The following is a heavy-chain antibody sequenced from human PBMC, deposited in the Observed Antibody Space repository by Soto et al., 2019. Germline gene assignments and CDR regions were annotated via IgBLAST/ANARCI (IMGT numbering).Heavy chain of an antibody. D-gene: IGHD3-22*01. CDR3: ATDSYSTMIVVRFDY. V-gene: IGHV3-23*01. Sequence: GGSLRLSCAASGFTFSNYAMTWVRQGPGKGLEWVSGISGSGGRSYYADSVKGRFTISRDNSKSTLYLQMNSLRAEDTAVYYCATDSYSTMIVVRFDYWGHGTLVTVSS. CDR2: ISGSGGRS. CDR1: GFTFSNYA. J-gene: IGHJ4*01.